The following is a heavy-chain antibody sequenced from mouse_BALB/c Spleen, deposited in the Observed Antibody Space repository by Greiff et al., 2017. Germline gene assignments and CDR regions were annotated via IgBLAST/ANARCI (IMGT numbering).Heavy chain of an antibody. CDR3: ASPYDYDVEDY. V-gene: IGHV14-3*02. CDR2: IDPANGNT. CDR1: GFNIKDTY. J-gene: IGHJ2*01. D-gene: IGHD2-4*01. Sequence: VQLQQSGAELVKPGASVKLSCTASGFNIKDTYMHWVKQRPEQGLEWIGRIDPANGNTKYDPKFQGKATITADTSSNTAYLQLSSLTSEDTAVYYCASPYDYDVEDYWGQGTTLTVSS.